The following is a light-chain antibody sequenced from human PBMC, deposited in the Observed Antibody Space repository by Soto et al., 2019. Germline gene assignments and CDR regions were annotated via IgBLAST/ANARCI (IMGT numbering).Light chain of an antibody. V-gene: IGKV3-15*01. CDR2: GAS. J-gene: IGKJ2*01. CDR3: QQYNNWPPVT. Sequence: EIVMTQSPATLSVSPGERATLSCRASQSVSNNLAWYQQKPXQTPRLLIYGASTRATGIPVRFSGXGSGTEFXLTISSLQSEDFAVYYCQQYNNWPPVTFGQGTKLEIK. CDR1: QSVSNN.